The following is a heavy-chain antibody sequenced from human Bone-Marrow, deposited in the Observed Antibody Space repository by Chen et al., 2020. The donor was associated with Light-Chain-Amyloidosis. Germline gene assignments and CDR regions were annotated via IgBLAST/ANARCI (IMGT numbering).Heavy chain of an antibody. CDR1: GYTFPNYW. CDR2: IYPDDSDA. CDR3: ARRRDGYNFDY. J-gene: IGHJ4*02. V-gene: IGHV5-51*01. Sequence: EVHLEQSGPEVKKPGESLKISCKGSGYTFPNYWIGWVRQMPGKGLEWMAVIYPDDSDARYSPSFEGQVTISADKSITTAYLQWRSLKASDTAMYYCARRRDGYNFDYWGQGTLVTVSS. D-gene: IGHD5-12*01.